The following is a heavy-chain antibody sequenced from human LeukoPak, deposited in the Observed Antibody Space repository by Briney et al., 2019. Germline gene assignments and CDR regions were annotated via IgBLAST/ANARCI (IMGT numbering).Heavy chain of an antibody. CDR1: GFTLSTYA. J-gene: IGHJ4*02. Sequence: PGGSLRLSCVASGFTLSTYAMSWVRQAPGKGLEWVSGISGGGGSTYFADSVKGRFTISRDNSRNTLYLLMNSLRADDAAIYYCAKAKPPTYARGWFWDYWGQGTLVTVSA. CDR2: ISGGGGST. D-gene: IGHD6-19*01. V-gene: IGHV3-23*01. CDR3: AKAKPPTYARGWFWDY.